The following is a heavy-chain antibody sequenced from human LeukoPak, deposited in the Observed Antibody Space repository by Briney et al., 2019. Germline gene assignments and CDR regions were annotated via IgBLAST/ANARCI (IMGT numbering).Heavy chain of an antibody. CDR3: ARHVELRYFDWLSRAFDI. J-gene: IGHJ3*02. CDR1: GYSISSGYY. CDR2: IYHSGST. D-gene: IGHD3-9*01. V-gene: IGHV4-38-2*02. Sequence: SETLSLTCTVSGYSISSGYYWGWIRQPPGKGLEWIGSIYHSGSTYYNPSLKSRVTISVDTSKNQFSLKLSSVTAADTAVYYCARHVELRYFDWLSRAFDIWGQGTMVTVSS.